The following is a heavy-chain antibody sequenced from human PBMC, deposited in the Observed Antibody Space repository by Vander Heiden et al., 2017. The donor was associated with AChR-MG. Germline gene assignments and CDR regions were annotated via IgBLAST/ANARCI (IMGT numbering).Heavy chain of an antibody. V-gene: IGHV3-30-3*01. CDR3: ARSYSSSWYNIDY. J-gene: IGHJ4*02. D-gene: IGHD6-13*01. CDR2: ISYDGSNK. CDR1: GLTFSSYA. Sequence: QVQLVESGAGVAQPGRCLRPPRAAAGLTFSSYAMHWVRQAPGKGLEWVAVISYDGSNKYYADSVKGRFTISRDNSKNTLYLQMNSLGAEDTAVYYCARSYSSSWYNIDYWGQGTLVTVSS.